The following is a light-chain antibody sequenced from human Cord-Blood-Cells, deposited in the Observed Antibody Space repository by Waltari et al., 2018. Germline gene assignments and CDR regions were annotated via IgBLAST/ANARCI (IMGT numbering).Light chain of an antibody. V-gene: IGLV2-11*01. J-gene: IGLJ3*02. CDR1: SSDVGGYNY. Sequence: QSALTQPRSVSGSPGQSVTISCTGTSSDVGGYNYVSWYQQHRGKAPKLMIYDVSKRPSGVRDRFSGSKSGNTASLTISGLQAEDEADYYCCSYAGSYTWVFGGGTKLTVL. CDR2: DVS. CDR3: CSYAGSYTWV.